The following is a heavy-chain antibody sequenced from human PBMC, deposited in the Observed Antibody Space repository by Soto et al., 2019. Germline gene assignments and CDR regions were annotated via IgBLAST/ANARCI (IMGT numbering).Heavy chain of an antibody. CDR1: GYTFTSYG. CDR2: ISAYNGNT. D-gene: IGHD3-22*01. J-gene: IGHJ4*02. V-gene: IGHV1-18*01. Sequence: ASVKVSCKASGYTFTSYGISWVRQAPGQGLEWMGWISAYNGNTNYAQKLQGRVTMTTDTSTSTAYMELRGLRSDDTAVYYCARDNGEYYYDSSGYYYFDYWGQGTLVTVSS. CDR3: ARDNGEYYYDSSGYYYFDY.